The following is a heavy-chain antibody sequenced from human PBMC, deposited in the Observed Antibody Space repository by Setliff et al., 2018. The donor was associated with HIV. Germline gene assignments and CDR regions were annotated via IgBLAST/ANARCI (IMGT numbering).Heavy chain of an antibody. Sequence: SETLSLTCTVSGGSISSGSYYWSWIRQPPGKGLEWIGSVSYSGSTLYNPSLKSRVTISVDTSRNQFSLRLSSVTAADTAVYYCAAWGPRYSYAPYFFDSWGQGTLVTVSS. CDR3: AAWGPRYSYAPYFFDS. CDR1: GGSISSGSYY. D-gene: IGHD5-18*01. CDR2: VSYSGST. J-gene: IGHJ4*02. V-gene: IGHV4-39*07.